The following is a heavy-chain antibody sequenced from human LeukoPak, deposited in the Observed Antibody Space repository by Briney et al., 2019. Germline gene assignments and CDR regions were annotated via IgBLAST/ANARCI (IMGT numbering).Heavy chain of an antibody. CDR1: GGSFSGYY. CDR3: ARGDYVWGSYRYTPAFDI. Sequence: SETLSLTCAVYGGSFSGYYWSWIRQPPGKGLEWIGEINHSGSTNYNSSLKSRVTISVDTSKNQFSLKLSSVTAADTAVYYCARGDYVWGSYRYTPAFDIWGQGTMVTVSS. D-gene: IGHD3-16*02. CDR2: INHSGST. J-gene: IGHJ3*02. V-gene: IGHV4-34*01.